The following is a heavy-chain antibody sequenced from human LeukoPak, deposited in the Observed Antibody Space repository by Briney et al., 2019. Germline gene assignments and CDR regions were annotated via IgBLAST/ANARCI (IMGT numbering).Heavy chain of an antibody. V-gene: IGHV3-74*01. CDR1: GFTFSSYW. J-gene: IGHJ3*02. Sequence: GGSLRLSCAASGFTFSSYWMHWVRQAPGKGLVWVSRINSDGSSTSYADSVKGRFTISRDNAKNTLYLQMNSLRAEDTAVYYCARSPPRGLRGPDAFDIWGQGTMVTVSS. CDR2: INSDGSST. D-gene: IGHD5-12*01. CDR3: ARSPPRGLRGPDAFDI.